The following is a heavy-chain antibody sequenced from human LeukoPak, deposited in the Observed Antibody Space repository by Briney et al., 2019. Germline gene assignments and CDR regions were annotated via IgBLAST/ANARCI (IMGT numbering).Heavy chain of an antibody. CDR1: GFTFSSYW. D-gene: IGHD2-2*01. CDR2: IKQDGSEK. V-gene: IGHV3-7*05. Sequence: GGSLRLSCAASGFTFSSYWMSWVRQAPGKGLEWVVNIKQDGSEKYYVDSVKGRFTISRDNAKNSLYLQMNSLRVEDTAVYYCARGGAPYCTSTSCYEDWFDPWGQGTLVTVSS. CDR3: ARGGAPYCTSTSCYEDWFDP. J-gene: IGHJ5*02.